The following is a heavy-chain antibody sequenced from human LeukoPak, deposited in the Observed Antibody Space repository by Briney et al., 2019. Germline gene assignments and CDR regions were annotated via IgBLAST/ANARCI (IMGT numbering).Heavy chain of an antibody. V-gene: IGHV1-8*01. CDR1: GYTFTSYD. CDR3: ARGCHFLPFNYYYYYMDV. J-gene: IGHJ6*03. Sequence: GASVKVSCKASGYTFTSYDSNWVRQATGQGLEWMGWMNPNSGSTGYAQKFQGRVTMTRNTSISTAYMELSSLRSEDTAVYYCARGCHFLPFNYYYYYMDVWGKGTTVTVSS. D-gene: IGHD2/OR15-2a*01. CDR2: MNPNSGST.